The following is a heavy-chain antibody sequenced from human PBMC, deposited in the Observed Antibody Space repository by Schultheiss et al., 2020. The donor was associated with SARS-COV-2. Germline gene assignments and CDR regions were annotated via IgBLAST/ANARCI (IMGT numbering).Heavy chain of an antibody. J-gene: IGHJ4*02. CDR2: IKQDGSEK. CDR3: AKLERSSWSNAFDY. V-gene: IGHV3-7*03. D-gene: IGHD6-13*01. CDR1: GFTFSSYS. Sequence: GGSLRLSCTASGFTFSSYSMYWVRQAPGKGLEWVANIKQDGSEKYYVDSVKGRFTISRDNAKNSLYLQMNSLRAEDTAVYYCAKLERSSWSNAFDYWGQGTLVTVSS.